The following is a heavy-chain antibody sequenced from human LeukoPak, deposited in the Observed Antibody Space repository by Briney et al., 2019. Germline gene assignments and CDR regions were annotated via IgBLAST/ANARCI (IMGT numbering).Heavy chain of an antibody. CDR1: GFTFSSYA. CDR2: ISGSGGST. J-gene: IGHJ6*02. Sequence: GGSLRLSCAASGFTFSSYAMHWVRQAPGKGLEWVSAISGSGGSTYYADSVKGRFTISRDNSKNTLYLQMNSLRAEDTAVYYCAKDHSPERRITIFGVVTEAYYGMDVWGQGTTVTVSS. D-gene: IGHD3-3*01. V-gene: IGHV3-23*01. CDR3: AKDHSPERRITIFGVVTEAYYGMDV.